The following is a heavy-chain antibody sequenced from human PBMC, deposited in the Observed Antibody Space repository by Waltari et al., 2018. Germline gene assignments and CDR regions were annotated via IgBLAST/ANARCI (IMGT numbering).Heavy chain of an antibody. J-gene: IGHJ4*03. V-gene: IGHV3-21*01. Sequence: EVQLVESGGGLVKPGGSLRLSCAASGFTFSSYSMNWVRQAPGKGLEWVSSISSSSSYIYYADSGKGRFTSSRDNAKNSRYLQMNSLRAEDTAVYYCARAEAVAGTPPLYYFDYWGQGTTVTVSS. CDR1: GFTFSSYS. CDR2: ISSSSSYI. D-gene: IGHD6-19*01. CDR3: ARAEAVAGTPPLYYFDY.